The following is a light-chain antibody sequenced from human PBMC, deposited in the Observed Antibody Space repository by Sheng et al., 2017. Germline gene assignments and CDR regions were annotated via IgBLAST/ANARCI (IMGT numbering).Light chain of an antibody. CDR2: ENN. CDR1: RGSIATNY. Sequence: NFMLTQPHSVSASPGETVTISCTRSRGSIATNYVQWYRQRPGRSPATVIYENNQRLSGVPDRFTGSIDSSSNSATLTISGLMTEDEADYYCQSYDSNRLVVFGGG. V-gene: IGLV6-57*01. CDR3: QSYDSNRLVV. J-gene: IGLJ2*01.